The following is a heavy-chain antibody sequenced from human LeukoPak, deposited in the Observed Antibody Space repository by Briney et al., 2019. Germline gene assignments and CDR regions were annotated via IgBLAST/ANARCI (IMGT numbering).Heavy chain of an antibody. D-gene: IGHD6-13*01. J-gene: IGHJ4*02. Sequence: PGGSLRLSCAASGFTFSDSYMSWVRQAPGKGLEWVSYISRGGSTTSYADSVKGRFTISRDNAKNSLYLQMNSLRAEDTAVYYCVRGVSISSSWYNDLWGQGTLVTVSS. CDR2: ISRGGSTT. CDR1: GFTFSDSY. CDR3: VRGVSISSSWYNDL. V-gene: IGHV3-11*01.